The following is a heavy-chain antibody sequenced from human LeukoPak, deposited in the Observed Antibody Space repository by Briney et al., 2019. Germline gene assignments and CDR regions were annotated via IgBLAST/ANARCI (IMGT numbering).Heavy chain of an antibody. J-gene: IGHJ5*02. CDR2: IYTSGST. CDR1: GGSISSGSYY. Sequence: SQTLSLTCTVSGGSISSGSYYWSWIRQPAGKGLEWIGRIYTSGSTNYNPSLKSRVTISVDTSKNQFSLKLSSVTAADTAVYYCARDRVRWEPGGFDPWGQGTLVTVSS. D-gene: IGHD1-26*01. V-gene: IGHV4-61*02. CDR3: ARDRVRWEPGGFDP.